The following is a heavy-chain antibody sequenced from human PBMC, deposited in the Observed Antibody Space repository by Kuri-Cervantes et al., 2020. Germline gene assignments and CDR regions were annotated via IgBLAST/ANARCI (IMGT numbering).Heavy chain of an antibody. Sequence: GESLKISCAASGFTFSDYYMSWIRQAPGKGLEWVSYISSSGSTIYYADSVKGRFTISRDNAENSLYLQMNSLRGEDTAVYFCAKCQGTGWYDYWGQGTLVTVSS. CDR3: AKCQGTGWYDY. D-gene: IGHD6-19*01. V-gene: IGHV3-11*04. J-gene: IGHJ4*02. CDR2: ISSSGSTI. CDR1: GFTFSDYY.